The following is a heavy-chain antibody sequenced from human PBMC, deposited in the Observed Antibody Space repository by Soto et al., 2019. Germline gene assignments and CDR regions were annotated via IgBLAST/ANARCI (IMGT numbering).Heavy chain of an antibody. CDR1: GFTFSSYW. D-gene: IGHD2-2*01. J-gene: IGHJ4*02. CDR2: IKQDGSEK. Sequence: EVQLVESGGGLVQPGGSLRLSCAASGFTFSSYWMSWVRQAPGKWMEWVANIKQDGSEKYYLDSVKGRFTISRDTAKNSLYLQMNRRRAGDTAVYYCARGRGCSTGCHNFDYWGQGTLVTVSS. V-gene: IGHV3-7*01. CDR3: ARGRGCSTGCHNFDY.